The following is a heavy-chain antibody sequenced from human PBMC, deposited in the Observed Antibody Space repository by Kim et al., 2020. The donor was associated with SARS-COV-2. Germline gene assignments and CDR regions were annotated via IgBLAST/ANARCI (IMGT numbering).Heavy chain of an antibody. J-gene: IGHJ4*02. Sequence: SVKVSCKASGGTFSSYAISWVRQAPGQGLEWMGGIIPIFGTANYAQKFQGRVTITADESTSTAYMELSSLRSEDTAVYYCARAHDSSGYLYYFDYWGQGTLVTVSS. CDR3: ARAHDSSGYLYYFDY. V-gene: IGHV1-69*13. CDR2: IIPIFGTA. CDR1: GGTFSSYA. D-gene: IGHD3-22*01.